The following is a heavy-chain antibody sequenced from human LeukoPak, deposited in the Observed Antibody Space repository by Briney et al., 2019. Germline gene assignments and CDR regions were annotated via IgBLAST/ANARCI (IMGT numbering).Heavy chain of an antibody. CDR2: INPNSGGT. V-gene: IGHV1-2*02. J-gene: IGHJ5*02. D-gene: IGHD5-24*01. Sequence: ASVKVCCKASGYTFTDYYMHWVRQAPGQGLEWMGWINPNSGGTNYAQKFQGRVSMTRDTSISTAYMELSRLRSDDTAVYYCARNTINWFDPWGQGVLVTVSS. CDR1: GYTFTDYY. CDR3: ARNTINWFDP.